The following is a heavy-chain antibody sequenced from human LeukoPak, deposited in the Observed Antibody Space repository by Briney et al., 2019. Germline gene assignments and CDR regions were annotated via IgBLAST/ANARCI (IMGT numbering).Heavy chain of an antibody. V-gene: IGHV3-43D*03. CDR3: AKVGIAVAGSYHYMDV. CDR2: ISWDGGST. Sequence: GGSLRLSCAASGFTFDDYAMHWVRQAPGKGLEWVSLISWDGGSTYYADSVKGRFTISRDNSKNSLYLQMNSLRAEDTALYYCAKVGIAVAGSYHYMDVWGKGTTVTVSS. D-gene: IGHD6-19*01. CDR1: GFTFDDYA. J-gene: IGHJ6*03.